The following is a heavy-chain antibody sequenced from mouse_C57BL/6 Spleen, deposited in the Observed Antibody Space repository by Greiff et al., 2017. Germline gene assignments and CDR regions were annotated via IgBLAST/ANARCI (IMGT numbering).Heavy chain of an antibody. Sequence: QVQLQQSGAELVKPGASVKISCKASGYTFTDYYINWVKQRPGQGLEWIGKIGPGSGSTYYNEKFKGKATLTADKSSSTSYMQLSSLTSEDSAVYFCARDDYDRKGYAMDYWGQGTSVTVSS. CDR3: ARDDYDRKGYAMDY. D-gene: IGHD2-4*01. CDR2: IGPGSGST. CDR1: GYTFTDYY. V-gene: IGHV1-77*01. J-gene: IGHJ4*01.